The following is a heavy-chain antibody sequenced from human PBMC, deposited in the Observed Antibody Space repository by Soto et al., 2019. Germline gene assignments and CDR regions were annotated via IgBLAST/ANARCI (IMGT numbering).Heavy chain of an antibody. Sequence: XGPTLMNPPQTLPLTCSFAGFSLSSAGMCVSWIRQPPGMALEWRALIGWDDGKFYSTSLKTRVSISKDTPKNQVVLTVTNMDPVHTATYYCARISAPHYGLDVWGQGTTVAVSS. V-gene: IGHV2-70*01. CDR3: ARISAPHYGLDV. J-gene: IGHJ6*02. CDR1: GFSLSSAGMC. CDR2: IGWDDGK.